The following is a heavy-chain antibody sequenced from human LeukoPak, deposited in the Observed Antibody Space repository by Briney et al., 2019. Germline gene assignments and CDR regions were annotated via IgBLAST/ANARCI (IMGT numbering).Heavy chain of an antibody. Sequence: PSETLSLTCAVYGGSFSGYYWSWIRQPPGKGLEWIGEINHSGSTNYNPSLKSRVTISVDTSKNQFSLKLSSVTAADTAVYYCARTGTYYYGSGSYIIDYWGQGTLVTVSS. J-gene: IGHJ4*02. CDR1: GGSFSGYY. D-gene: IGHD3-10*01. CDR2: INHSGST. CDR3: ARTGTYYYGSGSYIIDY. V-gene: IGHV4-34*01.